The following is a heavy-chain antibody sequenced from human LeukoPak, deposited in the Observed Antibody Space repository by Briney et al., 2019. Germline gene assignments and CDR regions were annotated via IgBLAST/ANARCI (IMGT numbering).Heavy chain of an antibody. CDR3: ARGVYATQFDY. D-gene: IGHD2-8*01. CDR2: IYYSGST. J-gene: IGHJ4*02. V-gene: IGHV4-59*11. CDR1: GGSISSHY. Sequence: SETLPLTCTVSGGSISSHYWSWIRQPPGKGLEWIGYIYYSGSTNYNPSLKSRVTISVDTSKNQFSLKLSSVTAADTAVYYCARGVYATQFDYWGQGTLVTVSS.